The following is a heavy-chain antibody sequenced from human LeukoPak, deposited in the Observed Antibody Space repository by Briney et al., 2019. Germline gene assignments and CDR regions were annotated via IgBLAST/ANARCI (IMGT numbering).Heavy chain of an antibody. CDR2: ISGSGGST. CDR1: GFTFSSYA. J-gene: IGHJ4*02. D-gene: IGHD3-10*01. Sequence: AGGSLRLSCAASGFTFSSYAMSWVRQAPGKGLEWVSAISGSGGSTYYADSVKGRFTISRDNSKNTLYLQMNSLRAEDTAVYYCAKHFLMVRGFLGHYWGQGTLVTVSS. CDR3: AKHFLMVRGFLGHY. V-gene: IGHV3-23*01.